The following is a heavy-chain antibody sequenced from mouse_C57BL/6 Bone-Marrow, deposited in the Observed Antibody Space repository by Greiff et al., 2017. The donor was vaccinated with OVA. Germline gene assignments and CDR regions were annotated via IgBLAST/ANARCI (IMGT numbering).Heavy chain of an antibody. J-gene: IGHJ3*01. CDR3: TTDGEVAD. CDR1: GFNIKDDY. V-gene: IGHV14-4*01. CDR2: IDPENGDT. Sequence: VQLKQSGAELVRPGASVKLSCTASGFNIKDDYMHWVKQRPEQGLEWIGWIDPENGDTEYASKFQGKATITADTSSNTAYLQLSSLTSEDTAVYYCTTDGEVADWGQGTLVTVSA.